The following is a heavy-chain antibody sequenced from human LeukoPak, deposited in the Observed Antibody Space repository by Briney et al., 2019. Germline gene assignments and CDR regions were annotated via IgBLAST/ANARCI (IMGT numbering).Heavy chain of an antibody. CDR3: ARTLGTAMAYDAFDI. D-gene: IGHD5-18*01. CDR1: GYTFTSYA. Sequence: GASVKVSCKASGYTFTSYAMHWVRQAPGQRLEWMGWINAGNGNTKYSQEFQGRVTITRDTSISAAYMELSRLRSDDTAVYYCARTLGTAMAYDAFDIWGQGTMVTVSS. CDR2: INAGNGNT. V-gene: IGHV1-3*01. J-gene: IGHJ3*02.